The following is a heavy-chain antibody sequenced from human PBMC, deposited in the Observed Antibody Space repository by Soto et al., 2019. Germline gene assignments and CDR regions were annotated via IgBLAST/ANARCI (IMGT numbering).Heavy chain of an antibody. Sequence: GGSLRLSCAASGFTFSGSAMHWVRQASGKGLEWVGRIRSKANSYATAYAASVKGRFTISRDDSKNTAYLQMNSLKTEDTAAYYCTRPTYSSSSERVYYYYGMDVWGQGTTVTVSS. J-gene: IGHJ6*02. V-gene: IGHV3-73*01. CDR3: TRPTYSSSSERVYYYYGMDV. CDR1: GFTFSGSA. D-gene: IGHD6-6*01. CDR2: IRSKANSYAT.